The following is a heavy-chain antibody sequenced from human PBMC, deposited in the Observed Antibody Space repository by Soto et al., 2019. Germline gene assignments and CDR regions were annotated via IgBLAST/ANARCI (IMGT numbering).Heavy chain of an antibody. CDR1: GFTFSSYA. D-gene: IGHD6-19*01. Sequence: GGSLRLSCAASGFTFSSYAMSWVRQAPGKGLEWVSAISGSGGSTYYADSVKGRFTISRDNSKNTLYLQMNSLRAEDTAVYYCATSIAVAGTEGLDYWGQGTLVTVSS. CDR2: ISGSGGST. V-gene: IGHV3-23*01. CDR3: ATSIAVAGTEGLDY. J-gene: IGHJ4*02.